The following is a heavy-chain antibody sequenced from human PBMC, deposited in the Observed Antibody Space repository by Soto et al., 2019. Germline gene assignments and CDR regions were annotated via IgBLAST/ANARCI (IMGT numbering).Heavy chain of an antibody. J-gene: IGHJ2*01. CDR2: IGGGGDTT. CDR1: GFTFNNYA. CDR3: AKRDHASSSVVSFDL. D-gene: IGHD6-6*01. V-gene: IGHV3-23*01. Sequence: GGSLRLSCAASGFTFNNYAMNWVRQAPGKGLEWVSIIGGGGDTTYYADSVKGRFTISRDNFKNTLFLQMNSLRAEDTAVYYCAKRDHASSSVVSFDLWGRGTLVTVSS.